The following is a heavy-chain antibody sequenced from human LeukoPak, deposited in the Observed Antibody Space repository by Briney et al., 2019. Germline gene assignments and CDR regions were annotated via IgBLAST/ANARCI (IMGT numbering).Heavy chain of an antibody. CDR3: AKDQVISGSEASDI. CDR1: GDSISPFY. Sequence: ETLSLTCTVSGDSISPFYWNWIRQPPGKGLEWVSAISGSGVGTYYADSVKGRFTISRDNSWNTLYLQMSSLRAEDTAVYYCAKDQVISGSEASDIWGQGTMVTVSS. CDR2: ISGSGVGT. V-gene: IGHV3-23*01. J-gene: IGHJ3*02. D-gene: IGHD2-21*01.